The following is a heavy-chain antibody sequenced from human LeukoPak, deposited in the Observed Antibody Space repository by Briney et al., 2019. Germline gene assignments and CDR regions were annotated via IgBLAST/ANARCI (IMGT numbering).Heavy chain of an antibody. J-gene: IGHJ4*02. CDR3: ARDVAYYDSSDCPGY. CDR2: ISDSSNYI. Sequence: GGSLRLSCAASGFTFSTYTMNWVRQAPGKGLEWVSSISDSSNYIYYADSVKGRFTISRDNAKNSLYLQMDSLRAEDTAVYYCARDVAYYDSSDCPGYWGQGTLVTVSS. D-gene: IGHD3-22*01. CDR1: GFTFSTYT. V-gene: IGHV3-21*01.